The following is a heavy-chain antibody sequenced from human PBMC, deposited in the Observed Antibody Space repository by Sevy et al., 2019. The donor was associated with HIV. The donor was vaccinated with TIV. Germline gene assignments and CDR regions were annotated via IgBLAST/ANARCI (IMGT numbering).Heavy chain of an antibody. Sequence: GGSLRLSCAASGFTFSSYWMSWVRQAPGKGLEWVANIKQDGSEKYDVDSVKGRFTIPRDNAKNSLYLQMNSLRAEDTAVYYCARGPRLYYYDSGAYYGYWGQGTLATVSS. V-gene: IGHV3-7*01. CDR1: GFTFSSYW. CDR2: IKQDGSEK. J-gene: IGHJ4*02. CDR3: ARGPRLYYYDSGAYYGY. D-gene: IGHD3-22*01.